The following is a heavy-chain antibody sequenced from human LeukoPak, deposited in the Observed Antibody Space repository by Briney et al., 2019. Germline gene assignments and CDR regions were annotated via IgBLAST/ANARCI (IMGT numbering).Heavy chain of an antibody. CDR3: ARGVVVAAADY. CDR1: GFTFSSYS. V-gene: IGHV3-48*01. Sequence: PGGSLRLSCAASGFTFSSYSMNWVRQAPGKGLEWVSYISSDSRTIYYADSVKGRFTISRDNSKNTLYLQMNSLRAEDTAVYYCARGVVVAAADYWGQGTLVTVSS. CDR2: ISSDSRTI. D-gene: IGHD2-15*01. J-gene: IGHJ4*02.